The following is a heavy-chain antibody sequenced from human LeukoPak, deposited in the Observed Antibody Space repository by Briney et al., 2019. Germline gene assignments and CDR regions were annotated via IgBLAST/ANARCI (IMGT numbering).Heavy chain of an antibody. D-gene: IGHD5-18*01. J-gene: IGHJ4*02. Sequence: GGSLRLSCAASGFTFSSYAMSWVRQAPGKGLEWVSAISGSGGSTYYADSVKGRFTISRDNSKNTLYLQMNSLRAEDTAVYYCASLRGYSYGSLDYWGQGTLVTVSS. V-gene: IGHV3-23*01. CDR1: GFTFSSYA. CDR3: ASLRGYSYGSLDY. CDR2: ISGSGGST.